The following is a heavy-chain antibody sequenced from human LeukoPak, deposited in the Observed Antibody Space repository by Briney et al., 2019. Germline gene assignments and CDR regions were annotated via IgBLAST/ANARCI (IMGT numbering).Heavy chain of an antibody. J-gene: IGHJ3*02. CDR2: ISGSGGST. CDR1: GITFRSYA. Sequence: GGSLRLSCAASGITFRSYAMNWVRQAPGKGLEWVSAISGSGGSTYYADSVKGRFTISRDNSKNTLYLQMNSLRAEDTAVYYCAKVITMIVVVTQAFDIWGQGTMVTVPS. D-gene: IGHD3-22*01. V-gene: IGHV3-23*01. CDR3: AKVITMIVVVTQAFDI.